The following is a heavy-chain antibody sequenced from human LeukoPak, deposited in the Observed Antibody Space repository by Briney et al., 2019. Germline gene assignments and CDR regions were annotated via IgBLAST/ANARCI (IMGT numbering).Heavy chain of an antibody. Sequence: APVKVSCKASGGTFSSYAISWVRQAPGQGLEWMGRIIPIFGIANYAQKFQGRVTITADKSTSTAYMELSSLRSEDTAVYYCARDIGYSSSSVWFDPWGQGTLVTVSS. J-gene: IGHJ5*02. V-gene: IGHV1-69*04. CDR2: IIPIFGIA. CDR3: ARDIGYSSSSVWFDP. D-gene: IGHD6-6*01. CDR1: GGTFSSYA.